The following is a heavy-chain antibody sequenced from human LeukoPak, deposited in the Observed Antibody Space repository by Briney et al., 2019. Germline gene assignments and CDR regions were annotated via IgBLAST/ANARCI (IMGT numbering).Heavy chain of an antibody. CDR1: GGSFSGYY. V-gene: IGHV4-34*01. J-gene: IGHJ4*02. D-gene: IGHD3-22*01. CDR3: ARDSYDSSGYYPYYFDY. CDR2: INHSGST. Sequence: TSETLSLTCAVYGGSFSGYYWSWIRQPPGKGLVWIGEINHSGSTNYNPSLKSRVTISVDTSKNQFSLKLSSVTAADTAVYYCARDSYDSSGYYPYYFDYWGQGTLVTVSS.